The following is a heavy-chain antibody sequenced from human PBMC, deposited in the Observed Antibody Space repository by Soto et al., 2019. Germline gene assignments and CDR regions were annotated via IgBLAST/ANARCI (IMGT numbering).Heavy chain of an antibody. J-gene: IGHJ4*02. CDR1: GDSVSSNSAA. Sequence: SQTLSLTCAISGDSVSSNSAAWNWIRQSPSRGLEWLGRTYYRSKWYNDYAVSVKSRITINPDTSKNQFSLKLSSVTAADTAVYYCARGYSSSWYSGVYYDSSGPYYFDYWGQGTLVTVSS. CDR2: TYYRSKWYN. D-gene: IGHD6-13*01. V-gene: IGHV6-1*01. CDR3: ARGYSSSWYSGVYYDSSGPYYFDY.